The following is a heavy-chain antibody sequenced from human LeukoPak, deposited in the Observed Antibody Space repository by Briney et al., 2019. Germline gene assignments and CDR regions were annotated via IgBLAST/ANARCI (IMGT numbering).Heavy chain of an antibody. CDR2: ISYDGSNK. D-gene: IGHD4-23*01. CDR3: AKDLLHTVVTPFDI. J-gene: IGHJ3*02. Sequence: PGRSLRPSWAASGLTFSSYGMHWVRQAPGKWMEWVAVISYDGSNKYSADAVKGRFTITRDNSKNTMYLQMHSLRPEDTAVYYCAKDLLHTVVTPFDIWGQGTMVTVSS. V-gene: IGHV3-30*18. CDR1: GLTFSSYG.